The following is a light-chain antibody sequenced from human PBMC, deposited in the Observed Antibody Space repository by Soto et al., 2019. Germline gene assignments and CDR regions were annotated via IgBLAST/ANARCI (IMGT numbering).Light chain of an antibody. CDR2: EGS. Sequence: QSALTQPASVSGSPGQSITISCTGTSSDVGSYNLVSWYQQHPGKAPKLMIYEGSKRPSGVSNRFSGSKSGNTASLTISGLQAEDEDDYYCCSYARMFYVFGTRTKVTV. CDR3: CSYARMFYV. CDR1: SSDVGSYNL. V-gene: IGLV2-23*01. J-gene: IGLJ1*01.